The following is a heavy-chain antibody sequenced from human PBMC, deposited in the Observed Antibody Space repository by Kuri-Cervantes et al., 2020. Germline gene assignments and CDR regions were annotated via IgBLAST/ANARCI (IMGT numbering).Heavy chain of an antibody. V-gene: IGHV1-3*01. D-gene: IGHD3-22*01. CDR2: INAGNGNT. CDR1: GYTFTSYA. J-gene: IGHJ5*02. Sequence: GGSLRLSCKASGYTFTSYAMHWVRQAPGQRLEWMGWINAGNGNTKYSQKFQGRVTITRDTSASTAYMELSSLRSEDTAAYYCARDYDSSGYYRPWGQGTLVTVSS. CDR3: ARDYDSSGYYRP.